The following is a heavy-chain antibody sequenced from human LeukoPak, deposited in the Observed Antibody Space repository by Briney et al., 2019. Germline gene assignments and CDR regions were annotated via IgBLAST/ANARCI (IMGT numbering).Heavy chain of an antibody. V-gene: IGHV3-23*01. CDR3: ATKTAFDY. Sequence: QPGGSLRLSCAASGFIFTNAWMSWVRQAPGKGLEWVSTIIISGSSTYYADSVKGRFTISRDNSKNTLYLQMSSLRAEDTAVYFCATKTAFDYWGQGTLVTVSS. CDR2: IIISGSST. CDR1: GFIFTNAW. J-gene: IGHJ4*02. D-gene: IGHD5-18*01.